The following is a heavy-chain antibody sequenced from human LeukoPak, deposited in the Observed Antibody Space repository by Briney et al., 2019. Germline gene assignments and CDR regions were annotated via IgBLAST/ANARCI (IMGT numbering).Heavy chain of an antibody. J-gene: IGHJ6*03. V-gene: IGHV3-23*01. CDR1: GFTFSSYS. Sequence: GGSLRLSCAASGFTFSSYSMNWVRQAPGKGLEWVSAISGSGGSTYYADSVKGRFTISRDNSKNTLYLQMNSLRAEDTAVYYCAKDQNPRGYYYYYMDVWGKGTTVTVSS. CDR3: AKDQNPRGYYYYYMDV. D-gene: IGHD1-14*01. CDR2: ISGSGGST.